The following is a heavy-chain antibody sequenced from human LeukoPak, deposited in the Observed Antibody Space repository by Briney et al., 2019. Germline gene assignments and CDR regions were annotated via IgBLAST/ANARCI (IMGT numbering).Heavy chain of an antibody. Sequence: ASVKVSCKASGYTFTGYYMHWVRQAPGQVLAWMGWINPNSGGTNYAQKFQGRVTMTRDTSISTAYMELSRLRSDDTAVYYCARDTQSTIFGMVISMHYYYYGLDVWGQGTTVTVSS. CDR1: GYTFTGYY. D-gene: IGHD3-3*01. CDR3: ARDTQSTIFGMVISMHYYYYGLDV. J-gene: IGHJ6*02. CDR2: INPNSGGT. V-gene: IGHV1-2*02.